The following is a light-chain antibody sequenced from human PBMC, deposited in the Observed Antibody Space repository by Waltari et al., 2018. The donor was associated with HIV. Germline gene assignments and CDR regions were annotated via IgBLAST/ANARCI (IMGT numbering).Light chain of an antibody. CDR3: CSFAGSTTFVV. V-gene: IGLV2-23*02. CDR2: EVT. Sequence: QSALTQPASVSGSPGQSNTLSCTGTSSDVGTYNLVSWYQQHPGKAPKIMIQEVTKRPSGGSNRFSGSKSGNTASRTISGLQAEDEAEYYCCSFAGSTTFVVFGGGTKLTVL. CDR1: SSDVGTYNL. J-gene: IGLJ2*01.